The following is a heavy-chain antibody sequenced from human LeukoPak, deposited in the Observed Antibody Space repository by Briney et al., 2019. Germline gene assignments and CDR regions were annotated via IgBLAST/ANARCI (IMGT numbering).Heavy chain of an antibody. CDR3: ARVNWNPSYFDY. D-gene: IGHD1-20*01. CDR2: INDNGDGT. Sequence: PGGSLRLSCAASGFTFSSYAMSWVRQAPGKGLKWVSTINDNGDGTYYADSVKGRFTISRDNSYNTVSLQMNSLRAEDTAVYYCARVNWNPSYFDYWGQGTLVTVSS. CDR1: GFTFSSYA. J-gene: IGHJ4*02. V-gene: IGHV3-23*01.